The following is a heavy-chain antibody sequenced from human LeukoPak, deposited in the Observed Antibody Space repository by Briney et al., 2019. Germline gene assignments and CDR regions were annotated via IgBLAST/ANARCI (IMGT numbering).Heavy chain of an antibody. CDR2: IIPILGTA. V-gene: IGHV1-69*05. J-gene: IGHJ6*03. CDR1: GGTFSSYA. D-gene: IGHD2-2*01. CDR3: ARSPHIVVVPAAHYYYYMDV. Sequence: SVKVSCKASGGTFSSYAISWVRQAPGQGLEWMGGIIPILGTANYAQKFQGRVTITTDESTSTAYMELSSLRSEDTAVYYCARSPHIVVVPAAHYYYYMDVWGKGTTVTVSS.